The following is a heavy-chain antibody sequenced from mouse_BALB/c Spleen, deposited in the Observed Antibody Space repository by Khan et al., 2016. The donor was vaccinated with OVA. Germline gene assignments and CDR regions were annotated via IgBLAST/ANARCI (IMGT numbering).Heavy chain of an antibody. J-gene: IGHJ4*01. CDR3: ARSLYYSYGYALDC. V-gene: IGHV3-2*02. Sequence: EVQLQESGPGLVKPSQSLSLTCTVTGYAITSDYAWNWIRQFPGNKLEWMGYISSTGSTSYNPSLKSRISITRDTSKNQFFLQLKSVTTEDTATYYCARSLYYSYGYALDCWGRGTSGTVSS. D-gene: IGHD2-14*01. CDR1: GYAITSDYA. CDR2: ISSTGST.